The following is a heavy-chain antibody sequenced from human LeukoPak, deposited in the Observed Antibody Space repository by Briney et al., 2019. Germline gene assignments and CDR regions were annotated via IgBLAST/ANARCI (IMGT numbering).Heavy chain of an antibody. CDR3: ARYNIAVAGFDY. Sequence: GGSLRLSCAASGFTFSSYWMHWVRQAPGKGLGWVSRINSDWSSTSYADSVKGRFTISRDNDKNTLYLQMNSLRAEDTAVYYCARYNIAVAGFDYWGQGTLVTVFS. V-gene: IGHV3-74*01. J-gene: IGHJ4*02. CDR2: INSDWSST. D-gene: IGHD6-19*01. CDR1: GFTFSSYW.